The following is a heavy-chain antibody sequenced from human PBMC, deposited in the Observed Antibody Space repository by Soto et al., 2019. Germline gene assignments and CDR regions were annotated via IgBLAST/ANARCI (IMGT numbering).Heavy chain of an antibody. Sequence: EVQLVESGGGLVQPGGSLKLSCAASGFTFSGSAMHWVRQASGKGLEWVGRIRSKANSYATAYAASVKGRFTISRDDSKNTAYLQMNSLKTEDTAVYYCTRHVYDSLNGYSFDCWGQGTLVTGSS. CDR1: GFTFSGSA. D-gene: IGHD3-9*01. CDR3: TRHVYDSLNGYSFDC. CDR2: IRSKANSYAT. J-gene: IGHJ4*02. V-gene: IGHV3-73*02.